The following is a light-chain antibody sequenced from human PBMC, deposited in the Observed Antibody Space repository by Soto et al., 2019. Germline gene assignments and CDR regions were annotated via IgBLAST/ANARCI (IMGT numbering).Light chain of an antibody. Sequence: ELVMTQSASTLSVSAGERATLSCGASQSVYNNLAWYQQKPGQAPRLLVYGASTRATGIPARFSGSGSATEFTPTISSLQSEDFAVYYCQQYNNWPRATFGGGTKVDIK. J-gene: IGKJ4*01. CDR1: QSVYNN. CDR2: GAS. V-gene: IGKV3-15*01. CDR3: QQYNNWPRAT.